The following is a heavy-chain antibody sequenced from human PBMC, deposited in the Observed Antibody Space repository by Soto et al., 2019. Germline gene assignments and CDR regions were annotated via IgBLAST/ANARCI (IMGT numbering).Heavy chain of an antibody. V-gene: IGHV6-1*01. CDR1: GDSVSSNSAA. Sequence: SQTLSLTCAISGDSVSSNSAAWNWIRQSPSRGLERLGRKYYRSKWYNDYAVSVKSRITINPDTSKNKFSLQLITVAPEDTAVYYCARDKLGIGLETAFDYWGQGTLVTVSS. J-gene: IGHJ4*02. CDR2: KYYRSKWYN. D-gene: IGHD7-27*01. CDR3: ARDKLGIGLETAFDY.